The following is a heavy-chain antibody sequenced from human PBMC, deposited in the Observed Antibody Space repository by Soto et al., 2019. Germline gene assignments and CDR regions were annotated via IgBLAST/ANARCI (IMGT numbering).Heavy chain of an antibody. CDR2: IYSGGST. J-gene: IGHJ6*03. D-gene: IGHD6-6*01. Sequence: EVQLVESGGGLVQPGGSLRLSCAASGFTVSSNYMSWVRQAPGKGLEWVSVIYSGGSTYYADSVKGRFTISRDNSKNTLYLQMNSLRAEDTAVYYCARDLVAARSYMDVWGKGTTVTVSS. CDR3: ARDLVAARSYMDV. CDR1: GFTVSSNY. V-gene: IGHV3-66*01.